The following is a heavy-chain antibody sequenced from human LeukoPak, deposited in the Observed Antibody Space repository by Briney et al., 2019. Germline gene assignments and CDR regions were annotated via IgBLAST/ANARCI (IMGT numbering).Heavy chain of an antibody. J-gene: IGHJ1*01. CDR1: GYTFTGYY. CDR2: INPNSGGT. D-gene: IGHD2-2*01. CDR3: ARVYEQKWVVPAASTHFQH. Sequence: ASVKVSCKASGYTFTGYYMHWVRQAPGQGLEWMGWINPNSGGTNYAQKFQGRVTMTRDTSISTAYMELSRLRSDDTAVYYCARVYEQKWVVPAASTHFQHWGQGTLVTVSS. V-gene: IGHV1-2*02.